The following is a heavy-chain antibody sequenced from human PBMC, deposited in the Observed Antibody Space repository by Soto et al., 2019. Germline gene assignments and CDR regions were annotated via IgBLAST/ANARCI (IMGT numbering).Heavy chain of an antibody. J-gene: IGHJ4*02. CDR1: KFTFNSYP. D-gene: IGHD3-22*01. V-gene: IGHV3-30-3*01. CDR2: ITRDGGSE. CDR3: ATGAAFYYDTSRY. Sequence: PGGSLRLSCAASKFTFNSYPIHWIRQVPGKGLEWVAVITRDGGSEYYADSVKGRFTISRDNSRNTVYLQMNSLKTEDTAVYYCATGAAFYYDTSRYWGQGTQVTVSS.